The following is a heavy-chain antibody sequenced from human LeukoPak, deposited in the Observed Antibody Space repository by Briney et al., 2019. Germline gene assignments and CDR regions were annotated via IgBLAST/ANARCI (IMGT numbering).Heavy chain of an antibody. CDR1: GFTFDDYA. CDR3: AKDTDSSGWYGD. D-gene: IGHD6-19*01. J-gene: IGHJ4*02. CDR2: ISWNSGSI. Sequence: GGSLRLSCAASGFTFDDYAMHWVRQAPGKGLEWVSGISWNSGSIGYADSVKGRFTISRDNAKNSLYLQMNSLRAEDTALYYCAKDTDSSGWYGDWGQGTLVTVSS. V-gene: IGHV3-9*01.